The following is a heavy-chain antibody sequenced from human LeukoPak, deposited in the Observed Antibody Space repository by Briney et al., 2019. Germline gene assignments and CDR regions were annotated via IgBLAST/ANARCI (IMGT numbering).Heavy chain of an antibody. J-gene: IGHJ5*02. Sequence: GGSLRLSCSASRFSFSSYAMHWVRQAPGKGLESVSGISTNGGSIYYADSVKGRFIISRDNSKNTLFLQMSSLRDEDTAVYYCVKGGYQTKTNYFDPWGQGTLVTVSS. CDR3: VKGGYQTKTNYFDP. CDR2: ISTNGGSI. V-gene: IGHV3-64D*06. D-gene: IGHD1-7*01. CDR1: RFSFSSYA.